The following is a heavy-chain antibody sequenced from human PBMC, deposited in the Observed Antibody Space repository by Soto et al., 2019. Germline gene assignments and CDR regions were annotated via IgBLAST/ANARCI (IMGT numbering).Heavy chain of an antibody. CDR1: GFSLSNGRMG. CDR3: VRMNADTYSHYYAMDV. CDR2: IFSDAER. V-gene: IGHV2-26*03. Sequence: QVTLKESGPVLVKPIETLTLTCTISGFSLSNGRMGVSWIRQSPGKALEWLAHIFSDAERSYSSSMQSRLTISTDTSGTQVVLSMTNMDPVDTGTYFCVRMNADTYSHYYAMDVWGQGTTVTVSS. J-gene: IGHJ6*02. D-gene: IGHD1-1*01.